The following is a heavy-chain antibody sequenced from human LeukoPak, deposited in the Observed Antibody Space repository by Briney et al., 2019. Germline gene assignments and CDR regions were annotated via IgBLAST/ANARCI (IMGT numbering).Heavy chain of an antibody. Sequence: PSETLSLTCTVSGGSISSYYWSWIRQPPGKGLEWIGYIYYSGSTNYNPSLKSRVTISVDTSKNQFSLKLSSVTAADTAVYYCARGRPYCSGGSCYGFYYYGMTSGAKGPRSPSPQ. CDR3: ARGRPYCSGGSCYGFYYYGMTS. V-gene: IGHV4-59*01. J-gene: IGHJ6*04. D-gene: IGHD2-15*01. CDR1: GGSISSYY. CDR2: IYYSGST.